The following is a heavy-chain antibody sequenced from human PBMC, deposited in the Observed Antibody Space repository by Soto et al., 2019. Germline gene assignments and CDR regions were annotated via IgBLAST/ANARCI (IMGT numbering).Heavy chain of an antibody. CDR3: ASRDPGTSVDY. CDR1: GGSFTSNNW. CDR2: IYRTGST. V-gene: IGHV4-4*02. D-gene: IGHD1-7*01. J-gene: IGHJ4*02. Sequence: SETLSLTCAVPGGSFTSNNWWTWVRQPPGQGLEWIGEIYRTGSTNYNPSLKSRVTISLDKSENQFSLKVTSLTAADTAVYYCASRDPGTSVDYWGQGTLVTVSS.